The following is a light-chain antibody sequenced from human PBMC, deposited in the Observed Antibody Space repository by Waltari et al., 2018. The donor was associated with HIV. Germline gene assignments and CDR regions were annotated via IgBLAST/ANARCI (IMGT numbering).Light chain of an antibody. CDR2: RDS. CDR1: NIGTNN. V-gene: IGLV3-9*01. CDR3: QVWDSSTVL. J-gene: IGLJ2*01. Sequence: SYELTQPLSVSVALGQTARIACGGNNIGTNNVHWYQQKPGQAPVLVIYRDSSRPAGIPERFSGSNSGNTATLTISRAQGGDEADYYCQVWDSSTVLFGGGTKLTVL.